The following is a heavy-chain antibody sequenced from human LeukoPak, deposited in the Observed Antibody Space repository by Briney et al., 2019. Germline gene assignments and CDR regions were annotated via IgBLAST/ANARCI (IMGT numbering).Heavy chain of an antibody. Sequence: GASVKVSCKASGGTFSSYAISWVRQAPGQGLEWMGGIIPIFGTANYAQKFQGRVTITADESTSTAYMELGSLRSEDTAVYYCARTLDCSSTSCYTDPNYYHYGMDVWGQGTTVTVSS. CDR1: GGTFSSYA. D-gene: IGHD2-2*02. CDR2: IIPIFGTA. V-gene: IGHV1-69*13. J-gene: IGHJ6*02. CDR3: ARTLDCSSTSCYTDPNYYHYGMDV.